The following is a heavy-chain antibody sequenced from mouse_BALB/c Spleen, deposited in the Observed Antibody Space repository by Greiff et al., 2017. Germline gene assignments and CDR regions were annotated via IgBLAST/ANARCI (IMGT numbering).Heavy chain of an antibody. CDR2: ISSGGSYT. Sequence: EVQRVESGGDLVKPGGSLKLSCAASGFTFSSYGMSWVRQTPDKRLEWVATISSGGSYTYYPDSVKGRFTISRDNAKNTLYLQMSSLKSEDTAMYYCARHETSLYYFDYWGQGTTLTVSS. CDR1: GFTFSSYG. V-gene: IGHV5-6*01. J-gene: IGHJ2*01. CDR3: ARHETSLYYFDY.